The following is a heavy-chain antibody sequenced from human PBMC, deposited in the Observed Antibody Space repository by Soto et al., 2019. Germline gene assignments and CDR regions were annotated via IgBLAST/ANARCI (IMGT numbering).Heavy chain of an antibody. V-gene: IGHV4-30-2*01. D-gene: IGHD2-2*01. Sequence: SDTLSLTCTVSGDSMTSGDYSWSWIRQPPWKCLEWLGYIYRTGNTHYSPSLKSRVSISQDRSKNQFSLELTSVTAADTAVYYCARGDYQYSTDYWGQGTQVTVSS. J-gene: IGHJ4*02. CDR2: IYRTGNT. CDR1: GDSMTSGDYS. CDR3: ARGDYQYSTDY.